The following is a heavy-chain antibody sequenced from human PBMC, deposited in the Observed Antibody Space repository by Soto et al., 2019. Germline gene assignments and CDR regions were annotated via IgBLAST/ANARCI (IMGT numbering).Heavy chain of an antibody. D-gene: IGHD2-2*01. V-gene: IGHV4-34*01. Sequence: QVQLQQWGAGLLKPSETLSLTCAVYGGSFSGYYWSWIRQPPGKGLEWIGEINHSGSTNYNPSLKSRVTISVDTSKNQFSLKLSSVTAADTAVYYCARGGQVYCSSTSCLRNYYYYGMDAWGQGTTVTVSS. CDR3: ARGGQVYCSSTSCLRNYYYYGMDA. CDR1: GGSFSGYY. J-gene: IGHJ6*02. CDR2: INHSGST.